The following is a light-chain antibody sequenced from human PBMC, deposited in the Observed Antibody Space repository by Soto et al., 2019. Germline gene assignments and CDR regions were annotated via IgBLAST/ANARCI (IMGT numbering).Light chain of an antibody. J-gene: IGLJ1*01. CDR1: SNDVGGYNY. Sequence: QSALTQPASVSGSPGQSITISCTGTSNDVGGYNYVSWYQQHPGKAPKLMIYEVSKRPSGVSHRFSASKSGNTASLTISGLQAEDEADYYCSSFTTSSPYVFGTGTKVTVL. CDR2: EVS. V-gene: IGLV2-14*01. CDR3: SSFTTSSPYV.